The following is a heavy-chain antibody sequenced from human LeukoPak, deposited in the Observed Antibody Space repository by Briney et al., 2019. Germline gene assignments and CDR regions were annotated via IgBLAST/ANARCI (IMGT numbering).Heavy chain of an antibody. D-gene: IGHD3-16*01. J-gene: IGHJ4*02. CDR1: GFTFSSYG. CDR3: ARGGLTDY. CDR2: ISTSGDTI. V-gene: IGHV3-48*04. Sequence: GGSLRLSCAASGFTFSSYGMHWVRQAPGKGLEWVSYISTSGDTIDYADSVKGRFTISRDNGKNSLYLQMNSLSAEDTAIYYCARGGLTDYWGQGTLVTVSS.